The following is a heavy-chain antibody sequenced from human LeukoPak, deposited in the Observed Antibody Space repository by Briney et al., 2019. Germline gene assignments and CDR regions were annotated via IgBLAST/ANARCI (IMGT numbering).Heavy chain of an antibody. CDR3: ARSSGWYILVFDY. J-gene: IGHJ4*02. Sequence: SETLSLTCTVSGGSISSYYWSWIRQPPGKGLEWIGYTYYSGSTNYNPSLKSRVTISVDTSKNQFSLKLSSVTAADTAVYYCARSSGWYILVFDYWGQGTLVTVSS. CDR1: GGSISSYY. D-gene: IGHD6-19*01. CDR2: TYYSGST. V-gene: IGHV4-59*01.